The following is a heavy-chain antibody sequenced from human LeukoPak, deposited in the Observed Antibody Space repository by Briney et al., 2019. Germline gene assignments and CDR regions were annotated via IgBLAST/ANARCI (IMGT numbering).Heavy chain of an antibody. V-gene: IGHV4-4*02. Sequence: SGTLSLTCGVSGGSISGTNWWSWVRQPPGQGLEWIGEISLAGQTNYNPSLNGRVTMSLDKSSNQLSLHLTSVAAADTATYFCSRESGPFCPFGYWGQGTLVIVSS. D-gene: IGHD1-26*01. CDR1: GGSISGTNW. J-gene: IGHJ4*02. CDR3: SRESGPFCPFGY. CDR2: ISLAGQT.